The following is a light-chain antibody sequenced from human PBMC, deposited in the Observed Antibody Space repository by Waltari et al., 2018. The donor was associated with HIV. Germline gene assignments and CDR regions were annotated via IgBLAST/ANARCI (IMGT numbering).Light chain of an antibody. J-gene: IGLJ2*01. CDR2: RNN. CDR1: SSNIGRNY. CDR3: AAWDDSLSGVV. Sequence: QSVLTQPPSASGTPGPRVTISCSGSSSNIGRNYVYWYQQLPGTAPKLLIYRNNQRPSGVPDRFSGSKSGTSASLAISGLRSEDEADYYCAAWDDSLSGVVIGGGTKLTVL. V-gene: IGLV1-47*01.